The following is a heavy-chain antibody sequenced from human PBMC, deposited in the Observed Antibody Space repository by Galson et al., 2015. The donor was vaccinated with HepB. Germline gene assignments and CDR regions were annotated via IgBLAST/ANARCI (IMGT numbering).Heavy chain of an antibody. J-gene: IGHJ4*02. Sequence: SLRLSCAASGFTFSNAWMNWVRQAPGKGLEWVSAISGSGGSTYYADSVKGRFTISRDNSKNTLYLQMNSLRAEDTAVYYCANGIYYYGSGSYYNLGYWGQGTLVTVSS. CDR3: ANGIYYYGSGSYYNLGY. CDR2: ISGSGGST. V-gene: IGHV3-23*01. D-gene: IGHD3-10*01. CDR1: GFTFSNAW.